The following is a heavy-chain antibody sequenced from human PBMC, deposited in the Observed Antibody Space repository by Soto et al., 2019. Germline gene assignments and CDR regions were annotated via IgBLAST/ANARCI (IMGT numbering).Heavy chain of an antibody. Sequence: PSETLSLTSPVSGGSISSGNYYWSWIRQPPGKGLEWIGFISYSGSTYYNASLKSRVTISVDMSKNQFSLNLSFVTAADTAVYYCATMGTPATGLYYFDYWGQGTLVTVS. CDR1: GGSISSGNYY. V-gene: IGHV4-30-4*01. CDR2: ISYSGST. D-gene: IGHD1-7*01. J-gene: IGHJ4*02. CDR3: ATMGTPATGLYYFDY.